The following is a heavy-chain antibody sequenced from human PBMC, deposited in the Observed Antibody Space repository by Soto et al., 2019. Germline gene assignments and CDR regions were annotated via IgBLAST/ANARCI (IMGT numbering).Heavy chain of an antibody. CDR1: GGSISSGGYY. D-gene: IGHD2-15*01. J-gene: IGHJ4*02. Sequence: QAQLQESGPGLVKPSQTLSLTCTVSGGSISSGGYYWSWIRQHPGKGLEWIGYIYYSGSTYYNPSLKSRVTISVDTSKNQFSLKLSSVTAADTAVYYCARSNVGYCSGGSCPFDYWGQGTLVTVSS. V-gene: IGHV4-31*03. CDR2: IYYSGST. CDR3: ARSNVGYCSGGSCPFDY.